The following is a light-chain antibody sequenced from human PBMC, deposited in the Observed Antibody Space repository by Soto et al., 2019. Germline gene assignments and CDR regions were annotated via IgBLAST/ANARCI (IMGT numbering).Light chain of an antibody. CDR2: GAS. CDR1: QSVSNN. V-gene: IGKV3-15*01. Sequence: ELVLTQSPGTLSLSPGERATLSCTASQSVSNNYLAWYQHKPGQAPRLLIFGASTRATGTPARFSGSGSGTEFTLTISSLQSEDFAIYYCQQYNEWPPWTFGQGTKVDIK. J-gene: IGKJ1*01. CDR3: QQYNEWPPWT.